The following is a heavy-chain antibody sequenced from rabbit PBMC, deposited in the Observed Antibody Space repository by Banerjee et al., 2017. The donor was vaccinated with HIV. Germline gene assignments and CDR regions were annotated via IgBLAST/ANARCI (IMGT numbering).Heavy chain of an antibody. CDR3: ARVPYAYGSSSTYYGAFDP. Sequence: QEQLVESGGGLVTLGGSLKLSCKASGIDFSTFGISWVRQAPGKGLEWIAYLYPDHGNTDYATWVNGRFTISLDNAQTTVFLQMTSLTAADTATYFCARVPYAYGSSSTYYGAFDPWGQGTLVTVS. D-gene: IGHD1-1*01. V-gene: IGHV1S47*01. CDR2: LYPDHGNT. J-gene: IGHJ2*01. CDR1: GIDFSTFG.